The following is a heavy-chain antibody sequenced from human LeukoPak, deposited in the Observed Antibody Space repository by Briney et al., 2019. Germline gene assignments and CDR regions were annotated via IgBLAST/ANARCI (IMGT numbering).Heavy chain of an antibody. D-gene: IGHD4-17*01. V-gene: IGHV3-30-3*01. Sequence: GRSLRLSCAASGFTFSSYAMHWVRQAPGKGLEWVAVISYDGSNKYYADSVKGRFTISRDNSKNTLYLQMNSLRAEDTAVYYCARDPDYGDYVFDYWGQGTLVTVSS. J-gene: IGHJ4*02. CDR3: ARDPDYGDYVFDY. CDR1: GFTFSSYA. CDR2: ISYDGSNK.